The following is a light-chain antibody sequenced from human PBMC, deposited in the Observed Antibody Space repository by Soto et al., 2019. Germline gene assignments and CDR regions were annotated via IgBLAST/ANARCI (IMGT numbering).Light chain of an antibody. CDR3: SSYTSRSTLPSYV. Sequence: QSVLTQPASVSGSPGQSITISCTGTSSDVGGYNYVSWYQQHPGKAPKLMIYDVSNRPSGVSNRFSGSKSGNTASLTISGLQAEDEADYYCSSYTSRSTLPSYVFVTGTKVTFL. V-gene: IGLV2-14*01. CDR1: SSDVGGYNY. CDR2: DVS. J-gene: IGLJ1*01.